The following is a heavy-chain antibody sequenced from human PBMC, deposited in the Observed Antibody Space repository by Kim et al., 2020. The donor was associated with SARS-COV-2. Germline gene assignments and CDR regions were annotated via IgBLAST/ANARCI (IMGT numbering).Heavy chain of an antibody. D-gene: IGHD3-22*01. J-gene: IGHJ3*02. V-gene: IGHV1-2*02. Sequence: ASVKVSCKASGYTFTGYYMHWVRQAPGQGLEWMGWINPNSGGTNYAQKFQGRVTMTRDTSISTAYMELSRLRSDDTAVYYCARETDYDDSSGYDAFDIWGQGTMVTVSS. CDR2: INPNSGGT. CDR3: ARETDYDDSSGYDAFDI. CDR1: GYTFTGYY.